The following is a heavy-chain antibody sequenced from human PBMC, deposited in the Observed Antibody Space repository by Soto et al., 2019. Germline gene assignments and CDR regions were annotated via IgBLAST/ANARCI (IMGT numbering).Heavy chain of an antibody. D-gene: IGHD3-22*01. CDR2: INDDGSST. CDR1: GFTFSSHW. CDR3: AKGPVPYYYDSSGYYYGHDAFDI. J-gene: IGHJ3*02. Sequence: GGSLRLSCAASGFTFSSHWMHWVRQAPGKGLVWVSRINDDGSSTSYADSVRGRFTISRDNAKNTLYLQVNSLRAEDTAVYYCAKGPVPYYYDSSGYYYGHDAFDIWGQGTMVTVSS. V-gene: IGHV3-74*01.